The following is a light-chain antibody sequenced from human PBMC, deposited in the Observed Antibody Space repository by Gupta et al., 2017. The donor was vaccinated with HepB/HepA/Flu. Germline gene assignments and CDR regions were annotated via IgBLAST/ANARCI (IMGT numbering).Light chain of an antibody. V-gene: IGKV3-11*01. Sequence: EIVLTQSPATLSLSPGERATLSCRASQSVSSYLAWYQQKPGQAPRLLIYDASNRATGIPARFSGSGSVTDFTLTISSLEPEDFAVYYCQQRSNWPLTFGGGTXVEIK. CDR3: QQRSNWPLT. CDR1: QSVSSY. J-gene: IGKJ4*01. CDR2: DAS.